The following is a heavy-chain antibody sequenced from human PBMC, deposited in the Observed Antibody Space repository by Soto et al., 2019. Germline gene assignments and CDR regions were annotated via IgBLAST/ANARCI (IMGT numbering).Heavy chain of an antibody. J-gene: IGHJ4*02. CDR3: VRVREPGDGGSCYPFDS. CDR1: GFSFSNYW. V-gene: IGHV3-7*01. Sequence: EVQLVESGGGLVQPGGSLKLSCAASGFSFSNYWMTWVRQVPGKGLEWVANIKQDGSEKYYVDSMKGRFTISRDNAKNSLYLQMNSVRAEDTAVYYCVRVREPGDGGSCYPFDSWGQGTLVTVSS. CDR2: IKQDGSEK. D-gene: IGHD2-15*01.